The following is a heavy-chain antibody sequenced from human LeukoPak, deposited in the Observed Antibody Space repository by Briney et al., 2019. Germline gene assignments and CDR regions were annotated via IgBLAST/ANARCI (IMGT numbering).Heavy chain of an antibody. V-gene: IGHV3-30-3*01. CDR3: ARDEIGATGFDY. CDR2: ISYDGSNK. CDR1: GFTFSSYA. J-gene: IGHJ4*02. D-gene: IGHD1-26*01. Sequence: GGSLRLSCAASGFTFSSYAMHWVRQAPGKGLEWVAVISYDGSNKYYADSVKGRFTISRDNSKNTLYLQMNSLRAEGTAVYYCARDEIGATGFDYWGQGTLVTVSS.